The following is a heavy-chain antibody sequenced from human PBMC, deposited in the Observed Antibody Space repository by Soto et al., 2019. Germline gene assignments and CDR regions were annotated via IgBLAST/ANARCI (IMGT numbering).Heavy chain of an antibody. CDR3: AKGPDGYYYYGMDV. V-gene: IGHV1-8*01. CDR2: MNPNIGNT. Sequence: QVRLVQSGAEVKKPGASVKVSCKASGYTFTSYDINWVRQATGQGLEWMGWMNPNIGNTGYAQKFQGRVPMTRNTTISTAYMELSSLRSEDTAVYYCAKGPDGYYYYGMDVWGQGTTVTVSS. CDR1: GYTFTSYD. J-gene: IGHJ6*02.